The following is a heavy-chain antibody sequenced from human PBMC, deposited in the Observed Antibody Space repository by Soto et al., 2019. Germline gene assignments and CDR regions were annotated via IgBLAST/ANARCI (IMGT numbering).Heavy chain of an antibody. J-gene: IGHJ1*01. CDR3: TVGASGRTPFHH. CDR2: SRSKVSGYTT. D-gene: IGHD2-15*01. CDR1: GFTLSDHY. V-gene: IGHV3-72*01. Sequence: GGSLRLSCAASGFTLSDHYADWVRQAPGKGPEWVGRSRSKVSGYTTEYAASVTGRFTISRDDSKNSLFLQVSSLKTEDTAVYYCTVGASGRTPFHHWGQGTLVTVSS.